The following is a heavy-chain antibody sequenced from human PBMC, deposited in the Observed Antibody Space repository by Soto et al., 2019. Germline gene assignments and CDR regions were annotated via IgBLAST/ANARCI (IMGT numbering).Heavy chain of an antibody. CDR1: GDSVSSNSAA. D-gene: IGHD6-19*01. Sequence: SQTLSLTCAISGDSVSSNSAAWNWIRQSPSRGLEWLGRTYYRSKWLTGYAVSVESRITINPDTSKNQFSLQLTSVTPEDMAFCYCARDPGLGHAFDIWGQGTMVTVSS. CDR3: ARDPGLGHAFDI. J-gene: IGHJ3*02. V-gene: IGHV6-1*01. CDR2: TYYRSKWLT.